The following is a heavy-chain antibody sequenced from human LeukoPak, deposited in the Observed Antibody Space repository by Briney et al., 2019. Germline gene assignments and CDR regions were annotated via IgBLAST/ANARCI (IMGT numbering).Heavy chain of an antibody. V-gene: IGHV4-39*07. D-gene: IGHD3-10*01. CDR2: IYHSGST. CDR1: GGSISSSSYY. Sequence: SETLSLTCTVSGGSISSSSYYWGWIRQPPGKGLEWIGNIYHSGSTYYNPSLKSRVTISVDTSKNQFSLKLSSVTAADTAVYYCASAGSGGDYFDYWGQGTLVTVSS. J-gene: IGHJ4*02. CDR3: ASAGSGGDYFDY.